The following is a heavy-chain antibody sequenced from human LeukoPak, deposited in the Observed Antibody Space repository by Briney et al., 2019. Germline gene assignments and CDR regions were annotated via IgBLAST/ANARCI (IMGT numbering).Heavy chain of an antibody. CDR1: GFTFSSYG. Sequence: GGSLRLSCAASGFTFSSYGMHWVRQAPGKGLEWVSSISSSSSYIYYADSVKGRFTISRDNAKNSLYLQMNSLRAEDTAVYYCARGLRSGYSYGPFDYWGQGTLVTVSS. D-gene: IGHD5-18*01. CDR2: ISSSSSYI. CDR3: ARGLRSGYSYGPFDY. J-gene: IGHJ4*02. V-gene: IGHV3-21*01.